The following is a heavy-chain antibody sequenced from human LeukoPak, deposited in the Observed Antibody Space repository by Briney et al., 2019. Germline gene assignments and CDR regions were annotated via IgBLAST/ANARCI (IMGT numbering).Heavy chain of an antibody. Sequence: ASVKVSYKASGYTFTSYDINWVRQATGQGLEWMGWMNPNSGNTGYAQKFQGRVTMTRNTSISTAYMELSSLRSEDTAVYYCASWYYDILTGYRYFDYWGQGTLVTVSS. D-gene: IGHD3-9*01. V-gene: IGHV1-8*01. CDR2: MNPNSGNT. CDR1: GYTFTSYD. CDR3: ASWYYDILTGYRYFDY. J-gene: IGHJ4*02.